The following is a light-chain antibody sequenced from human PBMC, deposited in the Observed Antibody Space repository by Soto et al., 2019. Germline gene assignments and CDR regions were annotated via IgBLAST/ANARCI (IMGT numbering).Light chain of an antibody. CDR1: QGIRNY. J-gene: IGKJ4*01. CDR3: QYLNSFPLT. CDR2: LAS. V-gene: IGKV1-9*01. Sequence: IQLTQSPSSLSASVGDRVTITCRASQGIRNYLAWYQQKPGKAPNLLIYLASTLQGGVPSRFSGSGSGTNFSLPISSLQPEDFATYYCQYLNSFPLTFGGGTKVELK.